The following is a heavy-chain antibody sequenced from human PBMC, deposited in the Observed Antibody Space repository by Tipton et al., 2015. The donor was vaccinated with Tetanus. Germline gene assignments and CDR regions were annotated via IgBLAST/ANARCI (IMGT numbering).Heavy chain of an antibody. CDR1: GGSISSSDYY. Sequence: TLSLTCTVSGGSISSSDYYWAWLHQPPGSGLEWIGSVFYTGITYYNASLSSRLTISVDTSKNQFSLKLSSVYAADTVVYYCAALAYRSGYYKGWFDPWGQGTLVTVSS. J-gene: IGHJ5*02. D-gene: IGHD6-19*01. V-gene: IGHV4-39*01. CDR2: VFYTGIT. CDR3: AALAYRSGYYKGWFDP.